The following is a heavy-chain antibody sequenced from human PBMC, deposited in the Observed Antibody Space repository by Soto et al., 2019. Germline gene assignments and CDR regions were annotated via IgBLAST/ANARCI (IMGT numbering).Heavy chain of an antibody. V-gene: IGHV5-51*01. Sequence: GESLKISCKGSGYSFTSYWIGWVRQMPGKGLEWMGIIYPGDSDTRYSPSFQGQVTISADKSISTAYLQWSSLKASDTAMYCCARHVLRFLDPGSDFDYWGQGTLVTVSS. D-gene: IGHD3-3*01. CDR1: GYSFTSYW. CDR3: ARHVLRFLDPGSDFDY. J-gene: IGHJ4*02. CDR2: IYPGDSDT.